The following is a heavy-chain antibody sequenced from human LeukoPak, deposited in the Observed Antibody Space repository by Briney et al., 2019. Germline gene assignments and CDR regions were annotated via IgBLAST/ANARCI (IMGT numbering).Heavy chain of an antibody. V-gene: IGHV3-23*01. CDR2: ISGSGGST. J-gene: IGHJ3*02. CDR3: AKVCSMVRGAIDAFDI. D-gene: IGHD3-10*01. CDR1: GFTFSSYA. Sequence: GSLSLSCAASGFTFSSYAMSWVRQAPGKGLEWVSAISGSGGSTYYADSVKGRFTISRDNSKNTLYLQMNSLRAEDTAVYYCAKVCSMVRGAIDAFDIWGQGTMVTVSS.